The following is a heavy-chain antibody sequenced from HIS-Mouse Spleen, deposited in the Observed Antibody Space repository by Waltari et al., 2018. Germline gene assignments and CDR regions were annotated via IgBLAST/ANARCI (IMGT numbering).Heavy chain of an antibody. Sequence: QLQLQESGPGLVKPSETLSLTCTVPGGSISSISYYWGWIGSHYYSGSTYYNPSPKSRVTISVDTSKNQFSLKLSSVTAADTAVYYCARDIGAIAAGAHSLDAFDIWGQGTMVTVSS. CDR2: HYYSGST. CDR1: GGSISSISYY. CDR3: ARDIGAIAAGAHSLDAFDI. J-gene: IGHJ3*02. V-gene: IGHV4-39*07. D-gene: IGHD6-13*01.